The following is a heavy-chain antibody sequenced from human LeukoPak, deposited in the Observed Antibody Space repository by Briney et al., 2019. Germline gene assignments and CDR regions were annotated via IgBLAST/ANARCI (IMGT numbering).Heavy chain of an antibody. J-gene: IGHJ6*02. CDR1: GGTFSSYA. CDR2: IIPIFGTA. Sequence: GSSVKVSCKASGGTFSSYAISWVRQAPGQGLEWMGGIIPIFGTANYAQKFQGRVTITADESTSTAYMELSSLRSEDRAVYYCARWTYCDLYYYYGMDVWGRGTTVTVSS. V-gene: IGHV1-69*01. CDR3: ARWTYCDLYYYYGMDV. D-gene: IGHD4-17*01.